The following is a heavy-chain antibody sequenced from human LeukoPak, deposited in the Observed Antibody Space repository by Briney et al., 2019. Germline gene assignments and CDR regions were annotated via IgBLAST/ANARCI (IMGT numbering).Heavy chain of an antibody. D-gene: IGHD6-19*01. Sequence: GGSLRLSCAASGFTFDDCAMHWVRQAPGKGLGWVSLISGDGGSTYYADSVKGRFTISRDNSKNSLYLQMNSLRTEDTALYYCAKDITGYSSGWYDYWGQGTLVTVSS. CDR1: GFTFDDCA. CDR2: ISGDGGST. V-gene: IGHV3-43*02. CDR3: AKDITGYSSGWYDY. J-gene: IGHJ4*02.